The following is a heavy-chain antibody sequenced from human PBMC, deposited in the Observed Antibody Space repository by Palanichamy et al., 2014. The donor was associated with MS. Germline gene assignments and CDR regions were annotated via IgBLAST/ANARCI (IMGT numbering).Heavy chain of an antibody. CDR2: IYWDDDK. CDR3: VRRGDGSDWDRGYFAN. CDR1: GFSLSTSGVG. V-gene: IGHV2-5*02. D-gene: IGHD2-21*02. Sequence: QITLKESGPPRVRLTQTLALTCTFSGFSLSTSGVGVGWIRQPPGKALEWLGFIYWDDDKRYSPSLKSRLTLIKDTSKNEVLLIMTNMDPVDTATYFCVRRGDGSDWDRGYFANWGQGTLVTVSS. J-gene: IGHJ4*02.